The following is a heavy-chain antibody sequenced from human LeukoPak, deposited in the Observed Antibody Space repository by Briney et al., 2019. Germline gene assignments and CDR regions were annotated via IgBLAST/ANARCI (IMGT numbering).Heavy chain of an antibody. CDR1: GFTFSSYA. CDR3: ARVITRYSSSYLDY. J-gene: IGHJ4*02. V-gene: IGHV3-30-3*01. CDR2: ISYDGSNK. Sequence: GGSLRLSCAASGFTFSSYAMHWVRQAPGKGLEWVAVISYDGSNKYYADSVKGRFTISRDNSKNTLYLQMNSLRAEDTAVYYCARVITRYSSSYLDYWGQGTLVNVSS. D-gene: IGHD6-6*01.